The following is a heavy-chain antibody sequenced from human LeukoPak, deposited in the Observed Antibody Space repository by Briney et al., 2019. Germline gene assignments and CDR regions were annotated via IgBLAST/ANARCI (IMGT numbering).Heavy chain of an antibody. D-gene: IGHD4-11*01. V-gene: IGHV1-2*02. CDR2: IDPNSGGT. Sequence: ASVNVSCKVSVYTFTAYYMHWVRQAPGQGLEWMGRIDPNSGGTIYVHKFQGRVAMTRDTSISTAYMELSRLTSDDTAVYYCARTPDYSVTTWGQGTLVTVS. J-gene: IGHJ5*02. CDR3: ARTPDYSVTT. CDR1: VYTFTAYY.